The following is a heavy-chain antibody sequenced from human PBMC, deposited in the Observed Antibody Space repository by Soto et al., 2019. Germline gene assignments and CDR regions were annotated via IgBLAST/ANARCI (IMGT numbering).Heavy chain of an antibody. Sequence: ASVKVSCKASGYTFTSYGISWVRQAPGQGLEWMGGISPYYGKTNYAQKLQGRVTMTADESTSTAYMELSSLRSEDTAVYYCARDRYYDFWSGTPLARYYGMDVWGQGTTVTVSS. CDR1: GYTFTSYG. D-gene: IGHD3-3*01. V-gene: IGHV1-18*01. CDR2: ISPYYGKT. CDR3: ARDRYYDFWSGTPLARYYGMDV. J-gene: IGHJ6*02.